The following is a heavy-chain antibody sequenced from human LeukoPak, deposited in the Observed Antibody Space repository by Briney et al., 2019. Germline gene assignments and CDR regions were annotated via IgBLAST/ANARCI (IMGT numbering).Heavy chain of an antibody. CDR2: IIPILGIA. Sequence: ASVKVSCKASGYTFTSYYMHWVRQAPGQGLEWMGRIIPILGIANYAQKFQGRVTITADKSTSTAYMELSSLRSEDTAAYYCARDSHDSSGYYYFDYWGQGTLVTVSS. CDR1: GYTFTSYY. CDR3: ARDSHDSSGYYYFDY. V-gene: IGHV1-69*04. J-gene: IGHJ4*02. D-gene: IGHD3-22*01.